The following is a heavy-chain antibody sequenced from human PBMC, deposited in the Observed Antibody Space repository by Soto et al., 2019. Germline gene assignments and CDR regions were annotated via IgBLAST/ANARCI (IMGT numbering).Heavy chain of an antibody. J-gene: IGHJ6*03. CDR3: ARGHLAVVPVVFWQYYMDV. D-gene: IGHD2-2*01. V-gene: IGHV1-3*01. CDR1: GYTFTNYA. CDR2: INAGNGNT. Sequence: QVQLVQSGAEVEKPGASVKVSCKASGYTFTNYAVHWVRQAPGQRLERMGWINAGNGNTRYSKKFKGRVSITRDTSARTAYMERTSLTSADTATYFCARGHLAVVPVVFWQYYMDVWGKGTTVIVSS.